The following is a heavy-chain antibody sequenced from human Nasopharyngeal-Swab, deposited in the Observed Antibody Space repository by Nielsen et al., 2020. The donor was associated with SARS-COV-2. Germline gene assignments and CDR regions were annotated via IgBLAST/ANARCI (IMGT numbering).Heavy chain of an antibody. CDR2: INHSGST. D-gene: IGHD3-10*01. CDR3: AREAPPRPYSHGSGRYYGMDV. Sequence: GSLRLSCAVYGGSFSGYYWSWIRQPPGKGLEWIGEINHSGSTNYNPSLKSRVTMSVDTSKNQFSLKLSSVTAADTAVYYCAREAPPRPYSHGSGRYYGMDVWGQGTTVTVSS. CDR1: GGSFSGYY. V-gene: IGHV4-34*01. J-gene: IGHJ6*02.